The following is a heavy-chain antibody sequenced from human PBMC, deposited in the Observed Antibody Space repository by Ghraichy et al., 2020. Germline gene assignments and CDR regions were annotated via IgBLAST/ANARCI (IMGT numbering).Heavy chain of an antibody. Sequence: LSLTCAASGFTFSDYWIHWVRQVPGKGLVWVSRINSGGTNIIYADSVKGRFTISRDKARNTLYMQMNILRVDDTDVYYCARGPNWGTDGAFDIWGQGTMVSDSS. CDR1: GFTFSDYW. V-gene: IGHV3-74*01. CDR2: INSGGTNI. CDR3: ARGPNWGTDGAFDI. D-gene: IGHD7-27*01. J-gene: IGHJ3*02.